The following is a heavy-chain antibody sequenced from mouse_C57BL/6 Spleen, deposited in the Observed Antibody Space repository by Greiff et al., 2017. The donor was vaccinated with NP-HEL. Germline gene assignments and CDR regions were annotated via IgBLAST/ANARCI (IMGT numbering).Heavy chain of an antibody. J-gene: IGHJ2*01. CDR3: ARLDYYGSFDY. V-gene: IGHV3-1*01. Sequence: EVKLVESGPGMVKPSQSLSLTCTVTGYSITSGYDWHWIRHFPGNKLEWMGYISYSGSTNYNPSLKSRISITHDTSKNHFFLKLNSVTTEDTATYYCARLDYYGSFDYWGQGTTLTVSS. D-gene: IGHD1-1*01. CDR1: GYSITSGYD. CDR2: ISYSGST.